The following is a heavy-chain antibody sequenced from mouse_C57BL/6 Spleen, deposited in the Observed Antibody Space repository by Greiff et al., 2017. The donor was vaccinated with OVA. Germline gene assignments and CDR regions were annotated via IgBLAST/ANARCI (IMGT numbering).Heavy chain of an antibody. V-gene: IGHV1-55*01. D-gene: IGHD4-1*01. Sequence: VKLQQPGAELVKPGASVKMSCKASGYTFTSYWITWVKQRPGQGLEWIGDIYPGSGSTNYNEKFKSKATLTVDTSSSTAYMQLSSLTSEDSAVYYCARSGLGQGGYFDYWGQGTTLTVSS. CDR2: IYPGSGST. CDR1: GYTFTSYW. J-gene: IGHJ2*01. CDR3: ARSGLGQGGYFDY.